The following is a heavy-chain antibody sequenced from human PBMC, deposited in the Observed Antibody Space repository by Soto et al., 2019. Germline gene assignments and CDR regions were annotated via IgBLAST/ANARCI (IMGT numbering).Heavy chain of an antibody. J-gene: IGHJ6*02. V-gene: IGHV3-7*03. D-gene: IGHD3-3*01. Sequence: GESLRLSCAASGFTFSSYWMSWVRQAPGKGLEWVANIKQDGSEKYYVDSVKGRFTISRDNAKNSLYLQMNSLRAEDTAVYYCARRFLEWSYPNYYYGMDVWGQGTTVTVSS. CDR2: IKQDGSEK. CDR3: ARRFLEWSYPNYYYGMDV. CDR1: GFTFSSYW.